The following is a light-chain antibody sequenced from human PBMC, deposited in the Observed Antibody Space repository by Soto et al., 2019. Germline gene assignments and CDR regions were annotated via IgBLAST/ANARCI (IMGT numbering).Light chain of an antibody. CDR2: DAP. J-gene: IGKJ1*01. CDR1: QSVSNNY. Sequence: EIVLTQSPGTLSLSPGERATLSCRASQSVSNNYLAWYQQKPGQAPRLLIYDAPTRATGIPARFSGSQSGTEFTLTISSLLSEDFAVYYCQQRSNWPQTFGQGTKVDIK. V-gene: IGKV3D-20*02. CDR3: QQRSNWPQT.